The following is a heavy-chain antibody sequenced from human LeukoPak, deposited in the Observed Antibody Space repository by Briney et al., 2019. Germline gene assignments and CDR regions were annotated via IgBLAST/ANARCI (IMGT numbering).Heavy chain of an antibody. CDR1: AFTFSGYS. CDR3: ARDIYGSGHGWFDV. CDR2: IHYTGST. J-gene: IGHJ5*02. V-gene: IGHV4-59*01. Sequence: PGGSLRLSCAASAFTFSGYSMTWVRQAPGKGLEWMGYIHYTGSTNYNPSLKSRVTISVDTSKRQLSLMLRSVTAADTAVYYCARDIYGSGHGWFDVWGQGTLVTVSS. D-gene: IGHD3-10*01.